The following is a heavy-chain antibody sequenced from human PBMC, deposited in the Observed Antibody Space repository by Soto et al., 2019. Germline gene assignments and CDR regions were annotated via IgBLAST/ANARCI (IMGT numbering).Heavy chain of an antibody. V-gene: IGHV3-33*01. CDR3: ARNELQTFGRYYYGMDV. Sequence: PWGSLRLSCAASGFTFSSYGMHWVRQAPGKGLEWVAVIWYDGSNKYYADSVKGRFTISRDNSKNTLYLQMNSLRAEDTAVYYCARNELQTFGRYYYGMDVWGQGTTVTVSS. CDR2: IWYDGSNK. D-gene: IGHD1-7*01. CDR1: GFTFSSYG. J-gene: IGHJ6*02.